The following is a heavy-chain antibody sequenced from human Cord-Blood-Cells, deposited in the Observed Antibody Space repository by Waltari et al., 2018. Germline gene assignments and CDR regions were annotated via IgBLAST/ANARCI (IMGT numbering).Heavy chain of an antibody. J-gene: IGHJ4*02. CDR1: GFTFSNAW. Sequence: EVQLVESGGGLVKPGGSLRLSCAASGFTFSNAWMSWVRTAPGKGLEWVGRIKSKTDGGTTDYAAPVKGRFTISRDDSKNTLYLQMNSLKTEDTAVYYCTTDLGSGWYSPGYWGQGTLVTVSS. CDR3: TTDLGSGWYSPGY. D-gene: IGHD6-19*01. CDR2: IKSKTDGGTT. V-gene: IGHV3-15*01.